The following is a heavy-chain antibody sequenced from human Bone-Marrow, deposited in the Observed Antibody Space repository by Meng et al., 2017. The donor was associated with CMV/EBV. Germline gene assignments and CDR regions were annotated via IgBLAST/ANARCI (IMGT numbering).Heavy chain of an antibody. CDR2: ISYSGST. J-gene: IGHJ4*02. V-gene: IGHV4-30-4*01. D-gene: IGHD3-22*01. Sequence: ISSCDYYWSWIRQPPGKGLEWIGYISYSGSTYYNPSLKSRLTISVDTSKNQFSLKVSSVTAADTAVYYCARVGTYYDSHGYHYPFDYWGQGTLVTVSS. CDR3: ARVGTYYDSHGYHYPFDY. CDR1: ISSCDYY.